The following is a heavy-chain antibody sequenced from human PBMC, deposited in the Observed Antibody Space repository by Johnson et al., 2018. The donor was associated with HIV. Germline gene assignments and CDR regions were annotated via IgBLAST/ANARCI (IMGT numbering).Heavy chain of an antibody. D-gene: IGHD6-19*01. CDR2: ISSSGGST. V-gene: IGHV3-23*04. Sequence: VQLVESGGDLVQPGGSLRLSCAASGMTFSSYAMSWVRQAPGKGLEWVAAISSSGGSTYYADYVKGRFTISRDNSKNTLYLQMNSLRAEDTAVYYCAKDGERAVAAAFDIWGQGTMVTVSS. CDR3: AKDGERAVAAAFDI. CDR1: GMTFSSYA. J-gene: IGHJ3*02.